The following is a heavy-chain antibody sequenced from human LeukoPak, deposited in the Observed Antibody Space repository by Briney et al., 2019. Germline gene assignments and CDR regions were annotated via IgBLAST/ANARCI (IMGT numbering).Heavy chain of an antibody. CDR1: GGTFSSYA. CDR3: AGILPFRNWFDP. V-gene: IGHV1-69*05. J-gene: IGHJ5*02. D-gene: IGHD2-2*01. CDR2: IIPIFGTA. Sequence: SVTVSCTASGGTFSSYAISWVRQAPGQGLEWMGGIIPIFGTANYAQKFQGRVTITTDESTSTAYMELSSLGSEDTAVYYCAGILPFRNWFDPWGQGTLVTVSS.